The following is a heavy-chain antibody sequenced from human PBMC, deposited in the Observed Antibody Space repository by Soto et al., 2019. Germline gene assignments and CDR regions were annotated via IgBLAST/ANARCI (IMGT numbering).Heavy chain of an antibody. D-gene: IGHD3-10*01. V-gene: IGHV6-1*01. J-gene: IGHJ5*02. CDR2: TYYRSRFFS. CDR1: GDSVSSYSAA. Sequence: SQTLSLTCAISGDSVSSYSAAWNWIRQSPSGGLEWLGRTYYRSRFFSDYAESVKSRIIINPDTSKNQFSLQLKSVTPEDTAVYYCVRDRYSSSGWFDPWGQGISVTVSS. CDR3: VRDRYSSSGWFDP.